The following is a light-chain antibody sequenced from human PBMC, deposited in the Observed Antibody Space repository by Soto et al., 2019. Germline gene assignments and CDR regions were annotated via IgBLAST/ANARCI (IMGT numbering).Light chain of an antibody. CDR1: DSLYGY. CDR3: QQHTNWPRRT. CDR2: DTS. Sequence: EIVLTQSSATLSLSPGERATLSCRASDSLYGYLAWFQQKPGQPPRLLXCDTSSRATGVPARFSGSGSGTDFTLTISSLETEDFAIYYCQQHTNWPRRTFGPGTKVDIK. V-gene: IGKV3-11*01. J-gene: IGKJ3*01.